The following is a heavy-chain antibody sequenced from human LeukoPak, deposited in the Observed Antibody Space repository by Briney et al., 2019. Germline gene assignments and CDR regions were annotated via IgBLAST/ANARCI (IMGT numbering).Heavy chain of an antibody. J-gene: IGHJ4*02. D-gene: IGHD6-19*01. CDR1: GFTSSSYD. Sequence: SGASIRLSCVASGFTSSSYDMHWVRQAPGEGLEWAAVIWYDGNNRYFADSVKGRFPISRDNSKNALYLQMNSLRGEDTAVYYCARSYRSGFYYFDYWGQGTPVTVSS. CDR2: IWYDGNNR. CDR3: ARSYRSGFYYFDY. V-gene: IGHV3-33*03.